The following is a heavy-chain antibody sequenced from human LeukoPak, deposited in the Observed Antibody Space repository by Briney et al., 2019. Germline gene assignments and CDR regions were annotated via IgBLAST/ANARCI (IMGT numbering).Heavy chain of an antibody. J-gene: IGHJ4*02. V-gene: IGHV3-23*01. D-gene: IGHD3-22*01. CDR2: ISGSGGST. CDR1: GFTFSSYA. Sequence: PGGSLRLSCAASGFTFSSYAMSWVRQASGKGLEWVSAISGSGGSTYYADSVKGRFTISRDNSKNTLYLQMNGLRAEDTAVYYCAKDQRYYYDSSGYSDYWGQGTLVTVSS. CDR3: AKDQRYYYDSSGYSDY.